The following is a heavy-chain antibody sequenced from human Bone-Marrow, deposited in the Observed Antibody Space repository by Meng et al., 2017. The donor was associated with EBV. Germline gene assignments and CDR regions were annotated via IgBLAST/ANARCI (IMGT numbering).Heavy chain of an antibody. CDR2: INHSGST. CDR1: GGSFSGYY. V-gene: IGHV4-34*02. CDR3: ARSAKGYFGL. J-gene: IGHJ2*01. Sequence: QGQLQQGGEGLLKPSETLSLTCAVYGGSFSGYYWSWIRQPPGKGLEWIGEINHSGSTNYSPSLKSRVTISVDTSKNQFSLKLSSVTAADTAVYYCARSAKGYFGLWGRGTLVTVSS.